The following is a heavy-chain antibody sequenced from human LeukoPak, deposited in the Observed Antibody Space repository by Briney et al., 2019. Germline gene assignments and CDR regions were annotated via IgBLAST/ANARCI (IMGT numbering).Heavy chain of an antibody. D-gene: IGHD2-21*02. CDR2: INPNSGGT. Sequence: ASVRVSCKASGYTFTGYYIHWVRPAPGQGFEYMGWINPNSGGTNNAQEFQGRVTMTRDTSISTGYMELNRLRSDDTAIYFCARSCGGDCFSGLKDSFDVWGQGTMVTVSS. CDR1: GYTFTGYY. V-gene: IGHV1-2*02. CDR3: ARSCGGDCFSGLKDSFDV. J-gene: IGHJ3*01.